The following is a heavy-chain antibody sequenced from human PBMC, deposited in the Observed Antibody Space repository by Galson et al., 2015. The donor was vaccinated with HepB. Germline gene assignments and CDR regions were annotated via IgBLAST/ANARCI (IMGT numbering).Heavy chain of an antibody. CDR3: AKDPYLYSALAGTMAGFDY. J-gene: IGHJ4*02. CDR2: ISYDGSNN. D-gene: IGHD6-19*01. V-gene: IGHV3-30*18. Sequence: SLRLSCAASGFTFSNYGMHWVRQAPGKGLEWVAVISYDGSNNYYADSVKGRFTISRDNSKNTLHLQMNSLRAEDTALYYCAKDPYLYSALAGTMAGFDYWGQGTLVTVSS. CDR1: GFTFSNYG.